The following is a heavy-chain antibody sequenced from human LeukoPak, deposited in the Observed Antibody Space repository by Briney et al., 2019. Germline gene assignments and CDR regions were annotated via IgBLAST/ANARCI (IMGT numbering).Heavy chain of an antibody. V-gene: IGHV4-34*01. Sequence: PSETLSLTCAVYGGSFSGYYWSWIRQPPGKGLEWIGEINHSGSTNYNPSLKSRVTISVDTSKNQFSLKLSSVTAADTAVYYCARGSSWYGLDYWGQGTLVTVFS. CDR2: INHSGST. J-gene: IGHJ4*02. CDR3: ARGSSWYGLDY. CDR1: GGSFSGYY. D-gene: IGHD6-13*01.